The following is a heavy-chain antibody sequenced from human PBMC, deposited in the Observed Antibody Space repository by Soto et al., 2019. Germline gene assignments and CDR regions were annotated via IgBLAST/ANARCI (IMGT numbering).Heavy chain of an antibody. Sequence: QVQLQESGPGLVKPSQTLSLTCTVFGGSINSGGYCWSWIRQHPGKGLDWIGCIAYGGSTSYNPSMKSPVTTSVDTSKEQFSLKLTSATAADWAVLYCSRALLVWGQGALITVSS. CDR2: IAYGGST. J-gene: IGHJ4*02. V-gene: IGHV4-31*01. CDR1: GGSINSGGYC. D-gene: IGHD2-15*01. CDR3: SRALLV.